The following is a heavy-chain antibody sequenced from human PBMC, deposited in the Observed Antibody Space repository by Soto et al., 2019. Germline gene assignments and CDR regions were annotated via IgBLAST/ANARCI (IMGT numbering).Heavy chain of an antibody. CDR1: GFTVSSNY. CDR2: IYSGGST. J-gene: IGHJ4*02. CDR3: AREPDILTGYYGLGY. D-gene: IGHD3-9*01. Sequence: GGSLRLSCAASGFTVSSNYMSWVRQAPGKGLEWVSVIYSGGSTYYADSVKGRFTISRDNSKNTLYLQMNSLRAEDTAVYYCAREPDILTGYYGLGYWGQGTLVTVSS. V-gene: IGHV3-66*01.